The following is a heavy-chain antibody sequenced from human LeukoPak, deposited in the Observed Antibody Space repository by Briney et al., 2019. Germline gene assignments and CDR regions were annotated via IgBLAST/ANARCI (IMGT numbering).Heavy chain of an antibody. CDR1: GAFFSSGDQY. J-gene: IGHJ4*02. CDR2: IHPSGTL. D-gene: IGHD3-22*01. CDR3: SRGLDSRKLGY. V-gene: IGHV4-31*03. Sequence: SQTLSLTCTVSGAFFSSGDQYWNWIRQSPGKGLEWIGSIHPSGTLYNNPSLESRVTISIDTSKNQFSLNLNSVTAADTAVYFCSRGLDSRKLGYWGQGTLVTVSS.